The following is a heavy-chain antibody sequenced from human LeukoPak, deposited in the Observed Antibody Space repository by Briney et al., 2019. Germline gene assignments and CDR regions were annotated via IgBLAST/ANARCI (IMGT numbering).Heavy chain of an antibody. CDR2: ISGSGGNT. V-gene: IGHV3-23*01. CDR3: AKGLRGSSYDY. J-gene: IGHJ4*02. Sequence: GGSLRLSCAASGFTFNNFAMSWVRQAPGKGLEWVSGISGSGGNTHYADSVKGRFTISRDNSKNMLYLQMNSLRAEDTAVYYCAKGLRGSSYDYWGQGTLVTVSS. D-gene: IGHD6-13*01. CDR1: GFTFNNFA.